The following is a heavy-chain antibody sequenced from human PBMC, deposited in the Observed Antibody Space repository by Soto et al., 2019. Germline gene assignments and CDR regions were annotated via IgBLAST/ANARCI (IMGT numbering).Heavy chain of an antibody. CDR2: ISSDVVNY. CDR3: ARGGAWTPEGLGY. J-gene: IGHJ4*02. D-gene: IGHD2-15*01. V-gene: IGHV3-30-3*01. CDR1: GFTFSSFA. Sequence: QVQLVESGGGVVQPGRSLRLSCAASGFTFSSFAMHWVRQAPGKGLDWLAVISSDVVNYYYAESVKGRFTISRDNSKNTLYLPRNSLRNEDPAVYYWARGGAWTPEGLGYWGQVTLVTVAA.